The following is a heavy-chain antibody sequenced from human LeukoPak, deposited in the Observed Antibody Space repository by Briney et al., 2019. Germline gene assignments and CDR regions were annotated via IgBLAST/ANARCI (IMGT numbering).Heavy chain of an antibody. CDR3: TRKQWVEYYFDT. V-gene: IGHV4-61*02. D-gene: IGHD6-19*01. Sequence: SQTLSLTYTFSGGSISIGSYYGSWLRQTAAKGLEVIGRISTSGSTNYNPSLKSRVTISVDTSKNEFSLKLSSVTAADTAVYYCTRKQWVEYYFDTWGQGTLVTVSS. J-gene: IGHJ4*02. CDR1: GGSISIGSYY. CDR2: ISTSGST.